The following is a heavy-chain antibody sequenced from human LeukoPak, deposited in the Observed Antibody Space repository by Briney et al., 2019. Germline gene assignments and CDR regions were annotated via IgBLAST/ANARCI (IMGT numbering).Heavy chain of an antibody. D-gene: IGHD6-19*01. CDR2: ISGSGGST. J-gene: IGHJ4*02. CDR1: GFTFTYYA. V-gene: IGHV3-23*01. Sequence: GGSLRLSCAASGFTFTYYAMSWVRQAPGKGLEWVSRISGSGGSTYYADSVKGRFTISRDNSKNTLYLQMNSLRAEDTAVYYCAKARYSSGGSFDSWGQGTLVTVSS. CDR3: AKARYSSGGSFDS.